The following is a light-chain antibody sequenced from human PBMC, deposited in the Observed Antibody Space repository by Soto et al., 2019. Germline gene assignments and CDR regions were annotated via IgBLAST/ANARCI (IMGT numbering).Light chain of an antibody. CDR2: LEVSGSY. J-gene: IGLJ2*01. CDR3: ETWDNNILV. Sequence: QHVLTQSSSASDSLGSSVKLTCTLSSGHSSYIIAWHQQQPGKAPRYLMKLEVSGSYNKGSGVPDRFSGSSSGDDRYLSISNLQFEDEADYYCETWDNNILVFGGGAKLTDL. V-gene: IGLV4-60*02. CDR1: SGHSSYI.